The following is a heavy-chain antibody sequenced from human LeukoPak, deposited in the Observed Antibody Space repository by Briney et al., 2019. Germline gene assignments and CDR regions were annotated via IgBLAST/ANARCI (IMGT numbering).Heavy chain of an antibody. Sequence: SETLSLTCSVSGMSITSRHYWGWIRQSPGKGLEWIGSTSHSDSPYYNPSLESRVTISLDTSRNQFSLKLTSVTAEDTAVYYCARDFGETSLPNWFDPRGQGTLVIVSS. J-gene: IGHJ5*02. D-gene: IGHD3-16*01. CDR2: TSHSDSP. CDR3: ARDFGETSLPNWFDP. V-gene: IGHV4-38-2*02. CDR1: GMSITSRHY.